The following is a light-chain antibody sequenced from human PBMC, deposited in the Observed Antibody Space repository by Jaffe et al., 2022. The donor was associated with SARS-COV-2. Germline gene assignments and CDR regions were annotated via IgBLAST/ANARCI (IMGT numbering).Light chain of an antibody. Sequence: DILMTQSPSSLSASVGDRVTITCQATQDISNRLNWYHQKPGKAPKLLISGAYNLETGVPSRFSGSASGTDFTFTISSLQPEDIATYYCQHYADLPYTFGQGTKLEIK. V-gene: IGKV1-33*01. CDR1: QDISNR. CDR3: QHYADLPYT. J-gene: IGKJ2*01. CDR2: GAY.